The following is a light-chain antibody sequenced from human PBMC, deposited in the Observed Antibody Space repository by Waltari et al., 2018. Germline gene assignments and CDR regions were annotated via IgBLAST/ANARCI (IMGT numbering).Light chain of an antibody. CDR1: QRISSY. V-gene: IGKV1-39*01. J-gene: IGKJ2*01. Sequence: DIQMTQSPSSLSASVGDRVTITCRASQRISSYLNWYQQKPGKAPKLLIYVASSLQSWVPSRFSGSGSGTDFTLTISSLQSEDFATYYCQQTSSTPPYTFGQGTKLEIK. CDR2: VAS. CDR3: QQTSSTPPYT.